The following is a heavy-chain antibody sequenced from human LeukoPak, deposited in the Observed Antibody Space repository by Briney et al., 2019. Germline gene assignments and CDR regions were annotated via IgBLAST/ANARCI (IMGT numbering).Heavy chain of an antibody. CDR2: ISAYNGNT. V-gene: IGHV1-18*01. Sequence: ASVKVSCKASGYTFTTYGISWVRQAPGQGLEWMGWISAYNGNTNYAQKLQDRVTMTRNTSISTAYMELSSLRSEDTAVYYCATYYYDSRGYKWGQGTLVTVSS. CDR1: GYTFTTYG. CDR3: ATYYYDSRGYK. D-gene: IGHD3-22*01. J-gene: IGHJ4*02.